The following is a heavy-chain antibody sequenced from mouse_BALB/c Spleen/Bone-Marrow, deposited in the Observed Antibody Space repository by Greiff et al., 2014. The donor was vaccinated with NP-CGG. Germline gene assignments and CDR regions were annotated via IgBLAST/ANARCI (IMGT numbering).Heavy chain of an antibody. Sequence: VMLVESGPGLVASSQSLSISCTVSGFSLTSYGVHWVRQPPGKGLEWLGVIWADGSTNYNSALMSRLSISKDNSKSQVFLKMNSLQTDDTAMYYCARITTATGAMDYWGQGTSVTVSS. J-gene: IGHJ4*01. CDR1: GFSLTSYG. D-gene: IGHD1-2*01. CDR3: ARITTATGAMDY. V-gene: IGHV2-9*02. CDR2: IWADGST.